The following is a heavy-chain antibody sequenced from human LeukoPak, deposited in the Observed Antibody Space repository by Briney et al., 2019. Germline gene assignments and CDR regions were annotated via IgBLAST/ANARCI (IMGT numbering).Heavy chain of an antibody. Sequence: GGSLRLSCAASGFNFNSYAMHWVRQTPGKGLQWVSGISWNSDALVYADSVKGRFTIPRDDAKNSLFLQMNSLRTEDTALYYCARRTSNWAFDIWGQGTMVTVSS. CDR1: GFNFNSYA. CDR3: ARRTSNWAFDI. D-gene: IGHD4-11*01. CDR2: ISWNSDAL. V-gene: IGHV3-9*01. J-gene: IGHJ3*02.